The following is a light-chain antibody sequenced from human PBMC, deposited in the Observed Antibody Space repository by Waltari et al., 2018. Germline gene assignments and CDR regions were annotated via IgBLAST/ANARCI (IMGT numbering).Light chain of an antibody. Sequence: SYELTQPPSLSVSPGQTASITCSGDKLEDKYACWYQQKPGQSPVLVIYQDNKRPSWIPERFSGFISGNTATLTISETQAMDEADYYCQAWDSSTVVFGGGTKLTVL. J-gene: IGLJ2*01. CDR1: KLEDKY. CDR2: QDN. V-gene: IGLV3-1*01. CDR3: QAWDSSTVV.